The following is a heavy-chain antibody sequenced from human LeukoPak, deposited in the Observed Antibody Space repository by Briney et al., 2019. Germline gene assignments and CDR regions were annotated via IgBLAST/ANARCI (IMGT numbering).Heavy chain of an antibody. Sequence: ASVTVSCKASGYTFTGYYMHWVRQAPGQGLEWMGRINPNSGGTNYAQKFQGRVTMTRDTSISTAYMELSRLRSDDTAVYYCARVATSGSYRHIDYWGQGTLVTVSS. J-gene: IGHJ4*02. V-gene: IGHV1-2*06. CDR3: ARVATSGSYRHIDY. D-gene: IGHD1-26*01. CDR1: GYTFTGYY. CDR2: INPNSGGT.